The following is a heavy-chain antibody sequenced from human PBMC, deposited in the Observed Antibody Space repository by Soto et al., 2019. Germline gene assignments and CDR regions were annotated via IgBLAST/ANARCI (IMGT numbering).Heavy chain of an antibody. V-gene: IGHV3-15*01. J-gene: IGHJ4*02. Sequence: GESLKISCAASGFTFSNAWMSWVRQAPGKGLEWVGRIKSKTDGGTTDYAAPVKGRFTISRDDSKNTLYLQMNSLKTEDTAVYYCTTDYPPGSSSSVVDYWGQGTLVTVSS. CDR3: TTDYPPGSSSSVVDY. D-gene: IGHD6-6*01. CDR1: GFTFSNAW. CDR2: IKSKTDGGTT.